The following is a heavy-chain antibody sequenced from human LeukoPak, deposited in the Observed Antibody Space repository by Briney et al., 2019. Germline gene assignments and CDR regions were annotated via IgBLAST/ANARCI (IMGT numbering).Heavy chain of an antibody. D-gene: IGHD4-11*01. CDR1: GYTLTSYA. V-gene: IGHV1-3*04. J-gene: IGHJ4*02. Sequence: ASVKVSCKASGYTLTSYAIHWVRQAPGQRPEWMGWINTGNGNTKYSQKFQGRVTITRDTSANTACMELSSLRFEDTAVYYCARGGSRMTTFYIIDYWGQGTLVTVSS. CDR2: INTGNGNT. CDR3: ARGGSRMTTFYIIDY.